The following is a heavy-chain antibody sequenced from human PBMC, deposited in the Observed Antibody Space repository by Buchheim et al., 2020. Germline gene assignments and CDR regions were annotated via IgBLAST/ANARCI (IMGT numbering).Heavy chain of an antibody. Sequence: QVQLQESGPGLVRPSETLALTRTVSGASVSSGSYYWSWIRQSPGKGLEWLGHVNYLGGSDYNPSLKSRVTISVDKSKSQFSLKLSSVTAADTAVYYCARRYSTTFPLDFWGQGTL. J-gene: IGHJ4*02. CDR1: GASVSSGSYY. CDR2: VNYLGGS. V-gene: IGHV4-61*01. CDR3: ARRYSTTFPLDF. D-gene: IGHD2-15*01.